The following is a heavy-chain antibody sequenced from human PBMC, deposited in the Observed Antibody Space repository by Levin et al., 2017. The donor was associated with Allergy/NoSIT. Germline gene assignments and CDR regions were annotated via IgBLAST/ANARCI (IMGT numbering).Heavy chain of an antibody. CDR2: IRSIGGTI. Sequence: GGSLRLSCAASGFTFSDYYMSWIRQAPGKGLEWLSYIRSIGGTIYYADSVKGRFTISRDNAKNSLFLQMNRLRAEDTAVYYCARARCSSTSCYTGAFDYWGQGTLVTVSS. CDR3: ARARCSSTSCYTGAFDY. V-gene: IGHV3-11*01. J-gene: IGHJ4*02. D-gene: IGHD2-2*02. CDR1: GFTFSDYY.